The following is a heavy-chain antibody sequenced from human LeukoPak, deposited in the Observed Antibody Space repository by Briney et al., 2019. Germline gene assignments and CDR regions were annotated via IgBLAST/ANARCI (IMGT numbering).Heavy chain of an antibody. Sequence: ASVKVSCKASGYTFNYYGISWVRQAPGQGLAWMGWISAYTGSTNYAQRLQGRVTMTTDTSTSTAYMELRSLRSDDTAVYYCARGGYSYGYMGYSDYWGQGTLVTVSS. V-gene: IGHV1-18*01. CDR3: ARGGYSYGYMGYSDY. D-gene: IGHD5-18*01. CDR1: GYTFNYYG. J-gene: IGHJ4*02. CDR2: ISAYTGST.